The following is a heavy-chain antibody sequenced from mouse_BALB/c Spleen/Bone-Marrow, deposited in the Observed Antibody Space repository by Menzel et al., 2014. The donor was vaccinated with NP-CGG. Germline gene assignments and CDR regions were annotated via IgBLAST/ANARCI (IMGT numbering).Heavy chain of an antibody. D-gene: IGHD2-5*01. CDR3: ARSNYFYAMDY. CDR1: GYTFTEYT. CDR2: INPNNGGT. J-gene: IGHJ4*01. V-gene: IGHV1-22*01. Sequence: DVKLVESGPELVKPGASVKISCKTSGYTFTEYTMHWVRQSHGKSLEWIGGINPNNGGTSYNQKFKGKATLTVDKSSSTAYMELRSLTSEDSAVFYCARSNYFYAMDYWGQGTSVTVSS.